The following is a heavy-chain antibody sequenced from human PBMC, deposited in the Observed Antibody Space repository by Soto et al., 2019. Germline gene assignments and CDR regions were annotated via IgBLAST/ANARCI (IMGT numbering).Heavy chain of an antibody. CDR2: ISGSGGST. V-gene: IGHV3-23*01. D-gene: IGHD1-26*01. Sequence: PILLKAACKITVNSKTVCSVRRAPVKGLEWVSAISGSGGSTYYADSVRGRFTISRDNSKNTLYLQMNSLRAEDTAVYYCAKDETSGRFPDDCLDYWGQGPLVTVSS. CDR3: AKDETSGRFPDDCLDY. J-gene: IGHJ4*02. CDR1: KITVNSKT.